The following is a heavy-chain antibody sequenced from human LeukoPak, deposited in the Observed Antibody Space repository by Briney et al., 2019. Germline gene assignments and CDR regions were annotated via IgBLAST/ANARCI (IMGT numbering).Heavy chain of an antibody. Sequence: SETLSLTCDVSGSSVNRDQYWGWMRHSPGAGLEWIGSVHQTGSPYYNPSLGSRVSLSIDSTKNSFSLRLTSVTAADTAGYYCAILRFGELSLLANAYDIWGQGTMVIVSS. D-gene: IGHD3-16*02. CDR1: GSSVNRDQY. CDR2: VHQTGSP. V-gene: IGHV4-38-2*01. CDR3: AILRFGELSLLANAYDI. J-gene: IGHJ3*02.